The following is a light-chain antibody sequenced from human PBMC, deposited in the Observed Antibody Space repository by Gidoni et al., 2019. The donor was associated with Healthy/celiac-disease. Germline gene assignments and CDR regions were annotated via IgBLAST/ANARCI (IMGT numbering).Light chain of an antibody. CDR2: GAS. CDR1: QSVSSSY. Sequence: EIVSTQSPGTLSLSPGERATLPRRASQSVSSSYLAWYQQKPGQAPRLLIYGASSRATGIPDRFSGSGSGTDFTLTISRLEPEDFAVYYCQQYGSSPFTFGPGTKVDIK. V-gene: IGKV3-20*01. CDR3: QQYGSSPFT. J-gene: IGKJ3*01.